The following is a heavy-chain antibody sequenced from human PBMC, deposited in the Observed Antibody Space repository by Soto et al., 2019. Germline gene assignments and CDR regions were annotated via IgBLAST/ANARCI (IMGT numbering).Heavy chain of an antibody. CDR1: VFTFSNYG. J-gene: IGHJ6*02. D-gene: IGHD2-15*01. CDR3: AKISVELRVLRNRYSDHGMDV. CDR2: RSYEGSNK. Sequence: QVQLVEYGGAVVQPGRSVRLSCAASVFTFSNYGMHWVRQFPGKWLEWVAVRSYEGSNKYYANSVKGRFAISRENSKNTLSLPMNTRRPEDTGVYYCAKISVELRVLRNRYSDHGMDVWGQGTTVIASS. V-gene: IGHV3-30*18.